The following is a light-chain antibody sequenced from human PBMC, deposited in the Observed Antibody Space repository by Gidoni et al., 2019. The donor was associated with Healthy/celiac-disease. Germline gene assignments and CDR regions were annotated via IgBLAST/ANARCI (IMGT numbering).Light chain of an antibody. V-gene: IGKV1-5*01. Sequence: DIQMTQSPSTLSASVGDRVTITCRASQSISSWLAWYRQKPGKAPKLLIYDASSLESGVPSRFSGSGSGTEFTLTTSSLQPDDFATYYCQQYNSYSRTFGQGTKVEIK. CDR3: QQYNSYSRT. J-gene: IGKJ1*01. CDR2: DAS. CDR1: QSISSW.